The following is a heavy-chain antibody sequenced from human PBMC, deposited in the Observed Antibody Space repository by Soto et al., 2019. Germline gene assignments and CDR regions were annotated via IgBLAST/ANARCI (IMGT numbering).Heavy chain of an antibody. Sequence: EVQLVESGGGLVQPGGSLRISCAASGFTVSRSYVSWVRQAPGKGLEWVSFFDGGFTTYYADSVTGTFSISSDNSNNAVYLQMDIPRDEDTAAYYCATEGGSGAAGAGTGEISFGMEVWGQGTTATVS. V-gene: IGHV3-66*01. CDR1: GFTVSRSY. D-gene: IGHD6-19*01. CDR2: FDGGFTT. CDR3: ATEGGSGAAGAGTGEISFGMEV. J-gene: IGHJ6*02.